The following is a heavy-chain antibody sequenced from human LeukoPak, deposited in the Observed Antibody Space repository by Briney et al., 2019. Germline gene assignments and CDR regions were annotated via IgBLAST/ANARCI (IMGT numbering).Heavy chain of an antibody. CDR1: QYTFTGFY. Sequence: ASVKVSCTASQYTFTGFYVHWVRQAPGQGLEWMGRLNPNSGDTNYTQKFQGRVTLTRDTSITTAYMELSGLRSDDTAVYFCARTYYFGSGISDSWGQGTLVTVSS. CDR2: LNPNSGDT. V-gene: IGHV1-2*06. D-gene: IGHD3-10*01. CDR3: ARTYYFGSGISDS. J-gene: IGHJ4*02.